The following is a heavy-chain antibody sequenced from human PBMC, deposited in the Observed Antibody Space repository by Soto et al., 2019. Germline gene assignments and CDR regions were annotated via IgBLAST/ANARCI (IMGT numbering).Heavy chain of an antibody. D-gene: IGHD2-15*01. CDR2: IIPILGIA. CDR1: GGTFSSYT. CDR3: AREQVILGTYGMDV. V-gene: IGHV1-69*08. J-gene: IGHJ6*02. Sequence: QVQLVQSGAEVKKPGSSVKVSCKASGGTFSSYTISWVRQAPGQGLEWMGRIIPILGIADYAQKFQCRVTITADKSTSTAYMELNSLRSEDTAVYYCAREQVILGTYGMDVWGQGTTVTVSS.